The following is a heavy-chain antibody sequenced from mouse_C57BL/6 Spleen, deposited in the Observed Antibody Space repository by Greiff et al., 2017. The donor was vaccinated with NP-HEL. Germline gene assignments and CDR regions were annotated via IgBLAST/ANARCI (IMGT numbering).Heavy chain of an antibody. V-gene: IGHV10-3*01. D-gene: IGHD1-1*01. J-gene: IGHJ2*01. CDR2: IRSESSNYAT. CDR3: VRDHYYGSSPLFDY. Sequence: DVLLVESGGGLVQPKGSLKLSCAASGFTFNTYSMHWVRQAPGKGLEWVARIRSESSNYATYYADSVKARFTISRADSQSMLYLQMHNLKTEDASMYYCVRDHYYGSSPLFDYWGQGTTLTVSS. CDR1: GFTFNTYS.